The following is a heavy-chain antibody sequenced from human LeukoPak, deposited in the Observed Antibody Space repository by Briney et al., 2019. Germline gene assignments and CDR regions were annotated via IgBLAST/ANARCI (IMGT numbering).Heavy chain of an antibody. CDR1: AFTTHYW. CDR2: IDRDGRVQ. Sequence: GGSLRLSCTASAFTTHYWLNWVRQSPGKGLEWVANIDRDGRVQHYVDSVEGRFTISRDSAKNSLALQMHSLRAEDTAVYYCTGGSDEVRPGEYYYYMDDWGTGTTVTVSS. V-gene: IGHV3-7*01. J-gene: IGHJ6*03. D-gene: IGHD2-2*01. CDR3: TGGSDEVRPGEYYYYMDD.